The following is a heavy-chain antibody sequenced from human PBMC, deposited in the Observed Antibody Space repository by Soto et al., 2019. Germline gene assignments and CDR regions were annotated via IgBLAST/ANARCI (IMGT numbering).Heavy chain of an antibody. CDR2: ISAHTGSS. D-gene: IGHD3-22*01. J-gene: IGHJ3*01. Sequence: QVQLVQSGAEVKKPGASVKVSCKASGYTFTSSGMSWVRQAPGQGLEWMGWISAHTGSSEYAQRFQGRVTMTTDRSTSTAYMELRSLRSDDTAVHYCARAFFYQGSDSRGYSFDAFDFWGPGTLVTVSS. V-gene: IGHV1-18*01. CDR1: GYTFTSSG. CDR3: ARAFFYQGSDSRGYSFDAFDF.